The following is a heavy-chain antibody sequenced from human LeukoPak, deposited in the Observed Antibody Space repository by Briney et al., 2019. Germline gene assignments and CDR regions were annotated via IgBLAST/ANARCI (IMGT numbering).Heavy chain of an antibody. CDR2: ISAYNGNT. J-gene: IGHJ4*02. Sequence: ASMKVSCKASGYTFTSYGISWVRQAPGQGLEWMGWISAYNGNTNYAQKLQGRVTMTTDTSTSTAYMELRSLRSDDTAVYYCARDTAPYSSSSGSAYWGQGTLVTVSS. D-gene: IGHD6-6*01. CDR1: GYTFTSYG. V-gene: IGHV1-18*01. CDR3: ARDTAPYSSSSGSAY.